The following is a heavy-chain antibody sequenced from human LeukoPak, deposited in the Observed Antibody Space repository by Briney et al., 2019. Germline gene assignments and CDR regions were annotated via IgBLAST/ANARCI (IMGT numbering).Heavy chain of an antibody. V-gene: IGHV3-48*01. D-gene: IGHD3-3*01. CDR1: GFTFSSYS. CDR2: ISSSSSTI. CDR3: ARDPVTIFGVGARPH. J-gene: IGHJ1*01. Sequence: GGSLRLSCAASGFTFSSYSMNWFRQAPGKGLEWVSYISSSSSTIYYADSVKGRFTISRDNAKNSLYLQMNSLRAEDTAVYYCARDPVTIFGVGARPHWGQGTLVTVSS.